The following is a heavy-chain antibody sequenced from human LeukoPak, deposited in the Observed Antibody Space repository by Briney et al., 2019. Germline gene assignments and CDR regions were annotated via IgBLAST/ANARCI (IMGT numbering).Heavy chain of an antibody. V-gene: IGHV3-21*01. CDR2: ISSSSSYI. Sequence: GGSLRLSCAASGFTFSSYSMNWVRQAPGKGLEWVSSISSSSSYIYYADSVKGRFTISRDNAKNSLYLQMNSLRAEDTAVYYCARYDCYDSSGPSYWGQGTLVTVSS. J-gene: IGHJ4*02. CDR3: ARYDCYDSSGPSY. D-gene: IGHD3-22*01. CDR1: GFTFSSYS.